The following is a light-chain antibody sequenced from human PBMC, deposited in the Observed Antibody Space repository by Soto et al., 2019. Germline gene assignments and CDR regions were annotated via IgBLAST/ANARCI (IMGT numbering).Light chain of an antibody. J-gene: IGKJ1*01. Sequence: EIVLTPSPGTLSLSPGERATLSCRASQSVSSSYLAWYQQKPGQAPRLLIYAASTRAAAVPDRFTGSGSGTDFTLTISRLEPEDFAVYYCQHYGGSSWTFGQGTKVDIK. V-gene: IGKV3-20*01. CDR2: AAS. CDR1: QSVSSSY. CDR3: QHYGGSSWT.